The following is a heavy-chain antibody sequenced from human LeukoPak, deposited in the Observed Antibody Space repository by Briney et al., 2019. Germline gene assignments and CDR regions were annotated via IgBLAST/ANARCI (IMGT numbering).Heavy chain of an antibody. J-gene: IGHJ5*02. CDR2: IRSNGGST. CDR3: ARGGGPRGEHWFDP. Sequence: PGGSLRLSCAACGFTFSSYAMHWVRQAPGKGLEYVSAIRSNGGSTYYANSVKGRFTISRDNSKNPLYLQMGSLRAEDMAVYYCARGGGPRGEHWFDPWGQGTLVTVSS. D-gene: IGHD3-10*01. CDR1: GFTFSSYA. V-gene: IGHV3-64*01.